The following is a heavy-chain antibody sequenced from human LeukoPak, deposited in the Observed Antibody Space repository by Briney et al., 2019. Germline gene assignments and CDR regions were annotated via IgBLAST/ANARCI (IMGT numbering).Heavy chain of an antibody. V-gene: IGHV3-23*01. CDR1: DFSFITYA. Sequence: PGGSLRLSCAASDFSFITYAMSWVRQAPGKGLEWVSAISGSGGSTYYADSVKGRFTISRDNAKNSLYLQMDSLRAEDTAVYYCARGGYSSFDYWGQGTLVTVSS. CDR2: ISGSGGST. D-gene: IGHD5-18*01. J-gene: IGHJ4*02. CDR3: ARGGYSSFDY.